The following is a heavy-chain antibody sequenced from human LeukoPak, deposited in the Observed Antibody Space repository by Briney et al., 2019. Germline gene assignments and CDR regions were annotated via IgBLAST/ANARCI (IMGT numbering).Heavy chain of an antibody. CDR3: ARDQDGGKYYYESSGYSH. Sequence: NPGESLRLSCAASGFTFSSYGLNWVRQAPGKGLEWVSTISSGGHIYYEDSVKGRLTISRDNAKNSLYLQMNSLRAEDTAAYYCARDQDGGKYYYESSGYSHWGQGILVTVSS. D-gene: IGHD3-22*01. CDR2: ISSGGHI. J-gene: IGHJ4*02. V-gene: IGHV3-21*01. CDR1: GFTFSSYG.